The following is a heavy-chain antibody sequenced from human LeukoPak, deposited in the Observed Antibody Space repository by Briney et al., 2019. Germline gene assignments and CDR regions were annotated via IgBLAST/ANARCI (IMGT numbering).Heavy chain of an antibody. D-gene: IGHD3-22*01. V-gene: IGHV5-51*01. CDR1: GYSFTSYW. CDR3: ARLAAADTYYYDSSGYYNDY. CDR2: IYPGDSDT. Sequence: PGESLKISCKGSGYSFTSYWICWVRQMPGKGLEWMGIIYPGDSDTRFSPSFQGQVTISADKSISTAYLQWSSLKASDTAMYYCARLAAADTYYYDSSGYYNDYWGQGTLVTVSS. J-gene: IGHJ4*02.